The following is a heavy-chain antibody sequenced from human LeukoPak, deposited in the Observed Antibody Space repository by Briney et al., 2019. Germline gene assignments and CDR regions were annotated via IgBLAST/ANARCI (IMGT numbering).Heavy chain of an antibody. D-gene: IGHD2-15*01. CDR2: IYYSGST. Sequence: SETLSLTCTVSGGSISSYYWSWIRQPPRKGLEWIGYIYYSGSTNYNPSLKSRVTISVDTSKNQFSLKLGSVTAADTAVYYCARKDDLGGTEWAFDIWGQGTMVTVSS. CDR3: ARKDDLGGTEWAFDI. J-gene: IGHJ3*02. CDR1: GGSISSYY. V-gene: IGHV4-59*08.